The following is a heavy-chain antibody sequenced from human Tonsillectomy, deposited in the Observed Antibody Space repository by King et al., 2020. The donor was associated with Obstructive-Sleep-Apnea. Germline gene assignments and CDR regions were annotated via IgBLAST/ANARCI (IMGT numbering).Heavy chain of an antibody. Sequence: VQLVESGGGLVQPGGSLRLSCTASGFTFSTYAMSWVRQAPGKGLEWVSTISGSGASSFYAASVKGRFTISRDNSKNTLYLQMDSLSAEDTAVYYCARDLSRIWFGELFPFDSWGQGTLVTVSS. J-gene: IGHJ4*02. CDR1: GFTFSTYA. D-gene: IGHD3-10*01. V-gene: IGHV3-23*04. CDR3: ARDLSRIWFGELFPFDS. CDR2: ISGSGASS.